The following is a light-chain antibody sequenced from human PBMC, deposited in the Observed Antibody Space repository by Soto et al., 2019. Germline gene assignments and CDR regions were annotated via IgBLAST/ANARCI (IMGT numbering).Light chain of an antibody. V-gene: IGLV2-11*01. Sequence: QSALTQPPSVSGSPGQSVTISCTGTSSDVGGYNYVSWYQQHPGKAPKLRIYDVSNRPSGVPNRFSGSKSGNTASLTISGLQAEDEADYYCCSYASSYTPYVFGTGTKLTVL. J-gene: IGLJ1*01. CDR1: SSDVGGYNY. CDR2: DVS. CDR3: CSYASSYTPYV.